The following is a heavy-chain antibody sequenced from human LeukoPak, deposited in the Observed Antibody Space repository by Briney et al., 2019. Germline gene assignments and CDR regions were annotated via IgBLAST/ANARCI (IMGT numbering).Heavy chain of an antibody. V-gene: IGHV4-59*08. CDR1: GGSFSGYY. J-gene: IGHJ1*01. CDR2: IYYSGST. CDR3: AGSIAAAGTFHFQH. D-gene: IGHD6-13*01. Sequence: PSETLSLTCAVYGGSFSGYYWSWIRQPPGKGLEWIGYIYYSGSTNYNPSLKSRVTISVDTSKNQFSLKLSSVTAADTAVYYCAGSIAAAGTFHFQHWGQGTLVTVSS.